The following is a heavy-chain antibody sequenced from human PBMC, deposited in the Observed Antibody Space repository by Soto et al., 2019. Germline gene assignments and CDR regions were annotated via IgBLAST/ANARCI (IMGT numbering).Heavy chain of an antibody. J-gene: IGHJ4*02. V-gene: IGHV3-23*01. CDR1: GFTFSSYA. D-gene: IGHD6-19*01. CDR3: AKDLIAVASKYYFDY. CDR2: ISGRGGST. Sequence: GGSLRLSCAASGFTFSSYAMSWVRQAPGKGLEWVSAISGRGGSTYYADSVKGRFTISRDNSKNTLYLQMNSLRAEDTAVYYCAKDLIAVASKYYFDYWGQGTLVTVSS.